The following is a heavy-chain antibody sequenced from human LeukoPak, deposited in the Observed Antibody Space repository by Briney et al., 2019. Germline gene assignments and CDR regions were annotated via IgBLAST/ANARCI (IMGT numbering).Heavy chain of an antibody. J-gene: IGHJ4*02. Sequence: GGSLRLSCAASGFTFSSYGMHWVRQAPGKGLEWVAVISYDGSNKYYADSVKGRFTISRDNSKNTLYLQMNSLRAEDTAVYYCARVNTMVRGASYFDYWGQGTLVTVSS. V-gene: IGHV3-30*19. CDR2: ISYDGSNK. CDR1: GFTFSSYG. CDR3: ARVNTMVRGASYFDY. D-gene: IGHD3-10*01.